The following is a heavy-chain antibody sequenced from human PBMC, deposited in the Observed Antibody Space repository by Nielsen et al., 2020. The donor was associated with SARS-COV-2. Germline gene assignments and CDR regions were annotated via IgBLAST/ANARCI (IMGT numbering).Heavy chain of an antibody. CDR3: ARVYCSDANYYPDYFDY. CDR1: GGSISSGGYY. D-gene: IGHD2-15*01. Sequence: SETLSLTCTVSGGSISSGGYYWGWIRQPPGKGLEWIGSTYYSGNTYYNSSLKSRVTISVDTSKNQFSLQLSSVTAADTAVYYCARVYCSDANYYPDYFDYWGQGTLVTVSS. V-gene: IGHV4-39*01. CDR2: TYYSGNT. J-gene: IGHJ4*02.